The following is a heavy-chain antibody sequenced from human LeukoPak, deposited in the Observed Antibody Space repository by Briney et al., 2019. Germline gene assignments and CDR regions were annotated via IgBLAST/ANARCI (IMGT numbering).Heavy chain of an antibody. V-gene: IGHV1-69*13. CDR3: ASYDSSGYYYCYFDY. CDR2: IIPIFGTA. D-gene: IGHD3-22*01. CDR1: GGTFSSYA. J-gene: IGHJ4*02. Sequence: ASVKVSCKASGGTFSSYAISWVRQAPGQGLEWMRGIIPIFGTANYAQKFQGRVTITADESTSTAYMELSSLRSEDTAVYYCASYDSSGYYYCYFDYWGQGTLVTVSS.